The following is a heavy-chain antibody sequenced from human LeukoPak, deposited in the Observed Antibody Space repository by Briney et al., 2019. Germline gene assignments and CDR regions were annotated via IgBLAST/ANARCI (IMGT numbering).Heavy chain of an antibody. V-gene: IGHV3-66*01. Sequence: GGSLRLSCAASGFTVSSSYMSWVRRAPGKGLEWVSVIYSGGSTYYADSVKGRFTISRDNSKNTLYLQMNSLRAEDTAVYYCASTFYGDSPPYWGQGTLVTVSS. J-gene: IGHJ4*02. D-gene: IGHD4-17*01. CDR3: ASTFYGDSPPY. CDR2: IYSGGST. CDR1: GFTVSSSY.